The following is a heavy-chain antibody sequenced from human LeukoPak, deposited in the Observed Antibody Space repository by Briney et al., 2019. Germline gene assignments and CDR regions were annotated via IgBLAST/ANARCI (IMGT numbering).Heavy chain of an antibody. CDR2: ISGSGGLT. CDR3: ARDLRRDCSTTTCYAFDY. D-gene: IGHD2-2*01. J-gene: IGHJ4*02. V-gene: IGHV3-23*01. Sequence: GGSLRLSCVASGFTFSSYAMSWVRQAPGKGLEWVSVISGSGGLTYYADSVKGRFTISRDNSKNTLYLQMNSLRADDTAVYYCARDLRRDCSTTTCYAFDYWGQGTLVTVSS. CDR1: GFTFSSYA.